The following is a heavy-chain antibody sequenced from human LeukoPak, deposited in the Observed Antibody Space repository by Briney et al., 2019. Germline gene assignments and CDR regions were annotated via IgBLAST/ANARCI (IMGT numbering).Heavy chain of an antibody. CDR1: GYTFTNYG. CDR3: ARGFRELRWFGDALGGTDV. CDR2: ISPYNGNT. V-gene: IGHV1-18*01. Sequence: GASVKVSCKASGYTFTNYGISWVRQAPGQGLEWMGWISPYNGNTDYAQKLQGRVTMTTDTSTSTAYMELRSLRSDDTAVYYCARGFRELRWFGDALGGTDVWGQGTTVTVSS. J-gene: IGHJ6*02. D-gene: IGHD3-10*01.